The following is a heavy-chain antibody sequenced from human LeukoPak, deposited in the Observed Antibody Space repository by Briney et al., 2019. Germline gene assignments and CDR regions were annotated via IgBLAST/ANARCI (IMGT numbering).Heavy chain of an antibody. D-gene: IGHD3-22*01. J-gene: IGHJ4*02. CDR2: IIPIFGTA. CDR1: GGTFSSYA. CDR3: ARSYYYDSSGYPPPGPYHFDY. V-gene: IGHV1-69*01. Sequence: GASVKVSCKASGGTFSSYAISWVRQAPGQGLEWMGGIIPIFGTANYAQKFQGRVTITADESTSTAYMELSSLRSEDTAVYYCARSYYYDSSGYPPPGPYHFDYWGQGTLVTVSS.